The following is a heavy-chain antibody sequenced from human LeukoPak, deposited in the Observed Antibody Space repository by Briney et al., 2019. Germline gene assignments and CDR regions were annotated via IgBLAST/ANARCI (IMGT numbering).Heavy chain of an antibody. CDR1: GGSISSYY. Sequence: SETLSLTCTVSGGSISSYYRSWIRQPPGKGLEWIGYIYYSGSTNYNPSLKSRVTISVDTSKNQFSLKLSSVTAADTAVYYCARADSSGWYGYYFDYWGQGTLVIVSS. D-gene: IGHD6-19*01. J-gene: IGHJ4*02. CDR3: ARADSSGWYGYYFDY. CDR2: IYYSGST. V-gene: IGHV4-59*01.